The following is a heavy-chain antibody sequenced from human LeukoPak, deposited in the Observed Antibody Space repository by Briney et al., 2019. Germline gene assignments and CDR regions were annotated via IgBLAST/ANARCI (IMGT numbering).Heavy chain of an antibody. CDR3: AKTITMVRGVIFCGCDY. D-gene: IGHD3-10*01. CDR2: ISNSGSSI. J-gene: IGHJ4*02. CDR1: GFTFSSYS. Sequence: GGSLRLSCAASGFTFSSYSMNWVRQAPGKGLEWVSSISNSGSSIYYADSVKGRFTISRDNAKNSLYLQMNSLRAEDTAVYYCAKTITMVRGVIFCGCDYWGQGTLVTVSS. V-gene: IGHV3-21*04.